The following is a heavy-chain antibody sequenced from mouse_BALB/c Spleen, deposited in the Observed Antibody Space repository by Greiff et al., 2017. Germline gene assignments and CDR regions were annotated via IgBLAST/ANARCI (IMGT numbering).Heavy chain of an antibody. V-gene: IGHV2-2*02. D-gene: IGHD2-14*01. CDR3: TRRRGYYRYDEAMDY. Sequence: QVLLKESGPGLVQPSQSLSITCTVSGFSLTSYGVHWVRQSPGKGLEWLGVIWSGGSTDYNAAFISRLSISKDNSKSQVFFKMNSLQANDTAIYYCTRRRGYYRYDEAMDYRGQGTSVTVAS. CDR2: IWSGGST. CDR1: GFSLTSYG. J-gene: IGHJ4*01.